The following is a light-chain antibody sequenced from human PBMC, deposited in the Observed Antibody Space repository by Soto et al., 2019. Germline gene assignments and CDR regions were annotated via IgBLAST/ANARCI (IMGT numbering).Light chain of an antibody. CDR2: DTS. V-gene: IGKV3-15*01. J-gene: IGKJ5*01. CDR3: QQYNNWPPIT. CDR1: QSVSIK. Sequence: EIVTTPAPATLSLPPVQSATLSCSASQSVSIKFAGYQQKPGQAPRLLIYDTSTRATGIPARCSGSGSWTEFTLTISSLQSEDFAVYYCQQYNNWPPITFGQGTRLEIK.